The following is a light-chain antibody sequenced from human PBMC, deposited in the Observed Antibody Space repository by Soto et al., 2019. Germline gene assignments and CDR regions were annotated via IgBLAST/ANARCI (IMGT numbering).Light chain of an antibody. CDR3: QQANSFPYT. Sequence: DIQMTQSPSSVSASVGDRVTITCWASQRIGTWLVWYQQQPGKAPKLLIYAASSLQVGVPSRFRGRGSWREFTLTISSLQPEDLATYYCQQANSFPYTFGQGTKVEIK. J-gene: IGKJ2*01. CDR1: QRIGTW. CDR2: AAS. V-gene: IGKV1-12*01.